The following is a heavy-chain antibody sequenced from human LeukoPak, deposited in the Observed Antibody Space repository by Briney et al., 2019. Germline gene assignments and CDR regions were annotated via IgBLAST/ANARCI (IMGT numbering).Heavy chain of an antibody. V-gene: IGHV1-18*01. D-gene: IGHD1-26*01. CDR1: GYTFTSYN. J-gene: IGHJ4*02. Sequence: ASVKVSCKTSGYTFTSYNINWVRQAPGQGLEWMGWISAYSGNTSYAQKLQGRVTMTTDASTNTAYMDLRGLISDDTAVYYCARDRGIVGAKPIFDNGGQGTLVTVSS. CDR2: ISAYSGNT. CDR3: ARDRGIVGAKPIFDN.